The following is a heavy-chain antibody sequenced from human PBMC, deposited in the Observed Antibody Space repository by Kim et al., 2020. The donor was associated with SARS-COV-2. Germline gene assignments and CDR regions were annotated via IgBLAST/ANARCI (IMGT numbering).Heavy chain of an antibody. J-gene: IGHJ6*02. D-gene: IGHD6-19*01. CDR1: GFTFSDYY. CDR2: ISSSSSYT. V-gene: IGHV3-11*03. CDR3: AKDGPSGPAAGIPSSGWTSKGYYYGMDV. Sequence: GGSLSLSCAASGFTFSDYYMSWIRQAPGKGLEWVSYISSSSSYTNYADSVKGRFTISRDNAKNSLYLQMNSLRAEDTAVYYCAKDGPSGPAAGIPSSGWTSKGYYYGMDVWGQGTTVTVSS.